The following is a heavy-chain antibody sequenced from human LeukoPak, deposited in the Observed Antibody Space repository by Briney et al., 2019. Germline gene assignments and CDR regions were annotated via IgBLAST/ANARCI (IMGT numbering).Heavy chain of an antibody. CDR3: AREGRVSGYDFDC. CDR1: GFTFSSYW. V-gene: IGHV3-74*01. Sequence: GGSLRLSCAASGFTFSSYWMHWVRQAPGKGLVWVYGINTDGSATRYADSVKGRFTISRDNAKNTLYLQMNSLRVEDTAVYYCAREGRVSGYDFDCWGQGTLVTVSS. CDR2: INTDGSAT. D-gene: IGHD5-12*01. J-gene: IGHJ5*01.